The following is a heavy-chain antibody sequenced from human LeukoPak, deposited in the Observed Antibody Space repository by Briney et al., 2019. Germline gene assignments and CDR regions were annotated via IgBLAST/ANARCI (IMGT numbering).Heavy chain of an antibody. CDR3: AREDVDTAMVFDY. Sequence: MPSETLSLTCAVYGGSFSGYYWSWIRQPPGKGLEWIGEINHSGSTNYNPSLKSRVTISVDTSKNQFSLKLSSVTAADTAVYYCAREDVDTAMVFDYWGQGTLVTVSS. CDR1: GGSFSGYY. J-gene: IGHJ4*02. V-gene: IGHV4-34*01. CDR2: INHSGST. D-gene: IGHD5-18*01.